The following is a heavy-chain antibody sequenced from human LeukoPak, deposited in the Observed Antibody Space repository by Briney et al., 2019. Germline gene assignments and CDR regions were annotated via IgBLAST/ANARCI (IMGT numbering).Heavy chain of an antibody. CDR2: IHNTGST. J-gene: IGHJ4*02. Sequence: SETLSLTCTVSGGSISSVAYYWGWIRQPPGKGLEWIATIHNTGSTYYNPSLKSRITISIDASRNQISLELNSVTAADTAIYYCAKSHLGVPHDYWGQGTPVTVSS. V-gene: IGHV4-39*01. CDR1: GGSISSVAYY. D-gene: IGHD3-3*01. CDR3: AKSHLGVPHDY.